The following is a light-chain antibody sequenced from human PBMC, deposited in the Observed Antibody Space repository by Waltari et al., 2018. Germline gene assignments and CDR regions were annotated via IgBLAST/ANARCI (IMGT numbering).Light chain of an antibody. Sequence: QSALTQPASVSGSPGQSITISCTGTNSDIDAYDYVSWYQQHPGKAPKLILYDVSGRPSGISIRFSGSKSDNTASLTISGLQDEDEADYYCSSYATSNTVVFGGGTKVTVL. CDR1: NSDIDAYDY. V-gene: IGLV2-14*03. CDR2: DVS. J-gene: IGLJ2*01. CDR3: SSYATSNTVV.